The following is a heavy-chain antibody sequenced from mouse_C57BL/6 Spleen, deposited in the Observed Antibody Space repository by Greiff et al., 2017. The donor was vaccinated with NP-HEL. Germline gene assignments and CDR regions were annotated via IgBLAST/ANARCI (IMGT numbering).Heavy chain of an antibody. V-gene: IGHV1-15*01. CDR1: GYTFTDYE. J-gene: IGHJ3*01. CDR3: TIYDYPAWFAY. CDR2: IDPETGGT. Sequence: QVQLQQSGAELVRPGASVTLSCKASGYTFTDYEMHWVKQTPVHGLEWIGAIDPETGGTAYNQKFKGKAILTADKSSSTAYMELRSLTSEDSAVYYCTIYDYPAWFAYWGQGTLVTVSA. D-gene: IGHD2-4*01.